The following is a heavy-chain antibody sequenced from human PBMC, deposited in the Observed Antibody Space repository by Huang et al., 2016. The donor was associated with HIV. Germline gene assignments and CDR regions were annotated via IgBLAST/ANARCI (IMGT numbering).Heavy chain of an antibody. CDR2: ISYDGSNK. CDR1: GFTFSSYG. D-gene: IGHD2-15*01. V-gene: IGHV3-30*18. J-gene: IGHJ5*02. Sequence: QVQLVESGGGVVQPGRSLRLSCAASGFTFSSYGMPWVRQAPGKGLEWVAVISYDGSNKYYADSVKGRFTISRDNSKNTLYLQMNSLRAEDTAVYYCAKDRCVDGSCWFDPWGQGTLVTVSS. CDR3: AKDRCVDGSCWFDP.